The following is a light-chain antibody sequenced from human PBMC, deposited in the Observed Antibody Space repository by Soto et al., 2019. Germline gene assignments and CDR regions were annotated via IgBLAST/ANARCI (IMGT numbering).Light chain of an antibody. J-gene: IGKJ2*01. V-gene: IGKV3-11*01. Sequence: EIVLTQSPATLSLSPGERATLSCRASQSVSNYLAWYQQKPGQAPRLLIYDASNRATGIPARFSGSGSGTDFTLTISSLEPEDSAIYYCQQRRNWPLYTFRQGTKLEIK. CDR3: QQRRNWPLYT. CDR1: QSVSNY. CDR2: DAS.